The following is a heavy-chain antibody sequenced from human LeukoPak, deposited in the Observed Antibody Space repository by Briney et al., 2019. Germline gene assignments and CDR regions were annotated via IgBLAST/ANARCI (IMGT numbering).Heavy chain of an antibody. CDR1: GYTFTGYY. J-gene: IGHJ3*02. Sequence: ASVKVSCKASGYTFTGYYMHWVRQAPGQGLEWMGWINPNSGGTNYAQKFQGRATMTRDTSISTAYMGLSRLRSDDTAVYYCARVGYYGSGSPSDAFDIWGQGTMVTVSS. CDR2: INPNSGGT. D-gene: IGHD3-10*01. CDR3: ARVGYYGSGSPSDAFDI. V-gene: IGHV1-2*02.